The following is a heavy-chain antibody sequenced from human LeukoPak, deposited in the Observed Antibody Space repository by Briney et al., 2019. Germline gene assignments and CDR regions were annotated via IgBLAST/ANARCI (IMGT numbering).Heavy chain of an antibody. CDR2: IKQDGSEK. CDR1: GFTFPSYA. V-gene: IGHV3-7*04. Sequence: GGSLRLSCAASGFTFPSYAMSWVRQAPGKGLEWVANIKQDGSEKYYVDSVKGRFTISRDNAKNSLYLQMNSLRAEDTAVYYCARGVTYYDFWSGYYNGYFDYWGQGTLVTVSS. D-gene: IGHD3-3*01. J-gene: IGHJ4*02. CDR3: ARGVTYYDFWSGYYNGYFDY.